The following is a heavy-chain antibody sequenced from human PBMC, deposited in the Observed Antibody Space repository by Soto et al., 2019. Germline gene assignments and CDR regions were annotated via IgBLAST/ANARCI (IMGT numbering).Heavy chain of an antibody. J-gene: IGHJ6*02. CDR1: GFTFSSYG. D-gene: IGHD1-26*01. Sequence: PGGSLRLSCAASGFTFSSYGMHWVRQAPGKGLEWVAVISYDGSNKYYADSVKGRFTISRDNSKNTLYLQMNSLRAEDTAVYYCASGLQLLRPPSDYYYGMDVWGQGTTVTVSS. CDR3: ASGLQLLRPPSDYYYGMDV. CDR2: ISYDGSNK. V-gene: IGHV3-30*03.